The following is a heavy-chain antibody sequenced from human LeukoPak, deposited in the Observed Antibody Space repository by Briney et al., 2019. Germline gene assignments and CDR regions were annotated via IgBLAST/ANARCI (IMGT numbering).Heavy chain of an antibody. Sequence: ASVKVSCKASGYTFTGYYMHWVRQAPGQGLEWMGWMNPDSGGTNYAQKFQGRVTMTRDTSISAATMELSRLRSDDTAVYYCARGIEVAGLDAFDIWGQGTMVTVSS. J-gene: IGHJ3*02. CDR3: ARGIEVAGLDAFDI. CDR1: GYTFTGYY. CDR2: MNPDSGGT. V-gene: IGHV1-2*02. D-gene: IGHD6-19*01.